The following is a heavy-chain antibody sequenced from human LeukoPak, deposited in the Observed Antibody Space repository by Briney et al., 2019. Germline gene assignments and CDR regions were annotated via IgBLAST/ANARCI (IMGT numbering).Heavy chain of an antibody. CDR3: AREAGSQGGPGYYYYYMDV. Sequence: GGSLRLSCAASGFTFSSYSMNWVRQAPGKGLEWVSSISSSSSYIYYADSVKGRFTISRDNAKNSLYLQMNSLRAEDTAVYYCAREAGSQGGPGYYYYYMDVWGKGTTVTVSS. CDR1: GFTFSSYS. CDR2: ISSSSSYI. V-gene: IGHV3-21*01. J-gene: IGHJ6*03. D-gene: IGHD3-10*01.